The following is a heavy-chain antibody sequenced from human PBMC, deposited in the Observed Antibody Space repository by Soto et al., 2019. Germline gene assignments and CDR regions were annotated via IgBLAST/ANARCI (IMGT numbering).Heavy chain of an antibody. CDR3: AGTITIFGVAIDY. CDR1: GGSISSYY. Sequence: QVQLQESGPGLVKPSETLSLTCTVSGGSISSYYWSWIRQPPGKGLEWIGYIYYSGSTNYNPSLKSRVTISVDPSKNQFSLKLSSVTAADTAVYYCAGTITIFGVAIDYWGQGTLVTVSS. J-gene: IGHJ4*02. V-gene: IGHV4-59*01. D-gene: IGHD3-3*01. CDR2: IYYSGST.